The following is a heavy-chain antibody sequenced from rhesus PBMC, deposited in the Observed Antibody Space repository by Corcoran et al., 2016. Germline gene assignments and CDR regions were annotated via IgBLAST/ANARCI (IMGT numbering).Heavy chain of an antibody. D-gene: IGHD6-25*01. CDR1: GFTFSSYG. Sequence: EVQLVETGGGLVQPGGSLKLSCAASGFTFSSYGMNWVRQAPGKGLEWVSAINSGEDSTYYADSVKGRFTISRDNSKNTLSLQMNSLGAEDTAVYYCARDSGSWGQGVLVTVSS. CDR2: INSGEDST. J-gene: IGHJ4*01. CDR3: ARDSGS. V-gene: IGHV3S5*01.